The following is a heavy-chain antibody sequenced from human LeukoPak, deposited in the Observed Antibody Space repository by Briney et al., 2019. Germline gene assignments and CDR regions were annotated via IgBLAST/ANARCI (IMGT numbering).Heavy chain of an antibody. D-gene: IGHD3-16*01. CDR2: VSISSGTI. J-gene: IGHJ4*02. Sequence: HAGGSLRLSCAASGFTFSGHNMNRVRQAPGKGLEWISFVSISSGTIYYADSVNGRFRISRDNAKSSLDLEMNSLRAEDTAVYYCARAMSTFGGVRNYFDSWGQGTLVTVSS. CDR1: GFTFSGHN. V-gene: IGHV3-48*04. CDR3: ARAMSTFGGVRNYFDS.